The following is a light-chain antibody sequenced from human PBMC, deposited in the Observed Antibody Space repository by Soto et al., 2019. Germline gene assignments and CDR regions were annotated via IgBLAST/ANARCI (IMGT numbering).Light chain of an antibody. V-gene: IGKV3-15*01. CDR2: AAS. CDR3: QQFGSSPPYT. J-gene: IGKJ2*01. CDR1: QSVTTY. Sequence: EIVMTQSPATLSVSPGERATLSCRASQSVTTYLAWYQQNPGQAPRLLIYAASTRATGIPARFSGSGSGTEFSLTISSLQSEDFAVYYCQQFGSSPPYTFGQGTKVEIK.